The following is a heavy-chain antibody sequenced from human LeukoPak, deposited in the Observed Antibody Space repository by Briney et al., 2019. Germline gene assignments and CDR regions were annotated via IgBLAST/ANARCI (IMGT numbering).Heavy chain of an antibody. Sequence: GGPLRLSCAASGFTFSSYAMTWVRQAPGKGLEWVSVISGSGGSTYYADSVKGRFTISRDNSKNTLYVQMNSLRAEDTAVYYCAKAGDKTMTPGSWGQGTLVTVSS. CDR1: GFTFSSYA. CDR3: AKAGDKTMTPGS. D-gene: IGHD4-17*01. J-gene: IGHJ5*02. V-gene: IGHV3-23*01. CDR2: ISGSGGST.